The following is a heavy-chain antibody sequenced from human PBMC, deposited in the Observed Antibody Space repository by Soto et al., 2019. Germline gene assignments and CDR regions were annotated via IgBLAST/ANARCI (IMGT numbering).Heavy chain of an antibody. J-gene: IGHJ4*02. Sequence: QVQLQQWGAGLLKPSETLSLTCAVYGGSFSGYYWSWIRQPPGKGLEWIGEINHSGSTNYNPSLKSRVTISVDTSKNQFSLKLSSVTAADTAVYYCARGLGHIVVVIATGSYYFDYWGQGTLVTVSS. CDR3: ARGLGHIVVVIATGSYYFDY. CDR2: INHSGST. V-gene: IGHV4-34*01. CDR1: GGSFSGYY. D-gene: IGHD2-21*01.